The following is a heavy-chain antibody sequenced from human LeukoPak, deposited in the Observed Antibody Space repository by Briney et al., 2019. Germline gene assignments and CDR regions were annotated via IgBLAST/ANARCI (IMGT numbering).Heavy chain of an antibody. Sequence: GGSLRLSCAASGFTFSDYYMSWIRQAPGKGLEWVSYISSSGSTIYYADSVKGRFTISRDNSKNTLYLQMNSLRAEDTAVYYCARDLYSSSWYRFDYWGQGTLVTVSS. CDR2: ISSSGSTI. D-gene: IGHD6-13*01. V-gene: IGHV3-11*04. CDR1: GFTFSDYY. J-gene: IGHJ4*02. CDR3: ARDLYSSSWYRFDY.